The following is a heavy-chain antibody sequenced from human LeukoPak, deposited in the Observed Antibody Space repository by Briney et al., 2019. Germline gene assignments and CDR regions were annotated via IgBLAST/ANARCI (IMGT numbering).Heavy chain of an antibody. J-gene: IGHJ5*02. Sequence: PGRSLRLSCAASGFTFDDYAMHWVRQAPGKGLEWVSGISWNSGSICYADSVKGRFTISRDNAKNSLYLQMNSLRAEDTALYYCAKDSSSTYYSNNWLDPWGQGTLVTVSS. CDR3: AKDSSSTYYSNNWLDP. CDR1: GFTFDDYA. CDR2: ISWNSGSI. V-gene: IGHV3-9*01. D-gene: IGHD3-10*01.